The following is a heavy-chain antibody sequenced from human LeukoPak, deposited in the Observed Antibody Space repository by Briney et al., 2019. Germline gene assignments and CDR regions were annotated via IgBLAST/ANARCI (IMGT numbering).Heavy chain of an antibody. CDR2: ISGSGGST. Sequence: PGGSLRLSCAASGFTFSSYAMSWVRQAPGKGLEWVSAISGSGGSTYYADSVKGRFTISRDNSKNTQYLQMNSLRAEDTAVYYCAKQPRGSYRPFDYWGQGTLVTVSS. V-gene: IGHV3-23*01. CDR1: GFTFSSYA. D-gene: IGHD3-16*02. CDR3: AKQPRGSYRPFDY. J-gene: IGHJ4*02.